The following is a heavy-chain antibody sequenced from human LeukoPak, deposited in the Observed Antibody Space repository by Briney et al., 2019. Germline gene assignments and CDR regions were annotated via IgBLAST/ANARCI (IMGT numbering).Heavy chain of an antibody. CDR2: IFHTGST. CDR3: ARHPRY. J-gene: IGHJ4*02. CDR1: GYSISSAYY. Sequence: MPSETLSLTCTVSGYSISSAYYWGWIRQPPGKGLAWIGSIFHTGSTYYNPSLKSRVTLSVDTSKNQFSLKLSSVTAADTAVYYCARHPRYWGQGTLVTVSS. V-gene: IGHV4-38-2*02.